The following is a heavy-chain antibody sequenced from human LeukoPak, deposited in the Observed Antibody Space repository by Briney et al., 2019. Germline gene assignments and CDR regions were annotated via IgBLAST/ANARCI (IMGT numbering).Heavy chain of an antibody. CDR3: ARGDDYGGAWYYFDC. Sequence: PGGSLRLSCAASGFTVSRNYYMNWVRQAPGKGLEWVLVIYSAGTTYYADSVKGRFNISRDNSKNTVYLQMNSLRAEDTAVYYCARGDDYGGAWYYFDCWGQGTLVTVSS. CDR1: GFTVSRNY. J-gene: IGHJ4*02. CDR2: IYSAGTT. V-gene: IGHV3-53*01. D-gene: IGHD4-23*01.